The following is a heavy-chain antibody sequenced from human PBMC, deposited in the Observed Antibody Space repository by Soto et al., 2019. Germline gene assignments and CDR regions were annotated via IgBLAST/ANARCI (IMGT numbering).Heavy chain of an antibody. J-gene: IGHJ6*02. CDR1: GYTFTRSG. CDR3: AREGVAPYYYYGMDV. Sequence: QVQLVQSGGEVKKPGASVKVSCKASGYTFTRSGISWVRQAPGQGLEWMGWISSYNGDTNYAQKFQGRVTVTTDTSTSTAYMELRSLRSDDTAVYYCAREGVAPYYYYGMDVWGQGTPVTVSS. CDR2: ISSYNGDT. D-gene: IGHD5-12*01. V-gene: IGHV1-18*01.